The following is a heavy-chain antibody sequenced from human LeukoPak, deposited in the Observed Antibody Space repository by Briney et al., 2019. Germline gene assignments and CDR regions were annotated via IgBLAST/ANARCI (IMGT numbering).Heavy chain of an antibody. CDR1: GGSISSYY. V-gene: IGHV4-59*01. Sequence: SESLSLTCTVSGGSISSYYWSWIRQPPGKGLEWIGYIYYSGSTNYNPSLKSRVTISVDTSKNQFSLKLSSVTAADTAVYYCARGEMLATRRWFDPWGQGTLVTVSS. D-gene: IGHD1-14*01. CDR2: IYYSGST. J-gene: IGHJ5*02. CDR3: ARGEMLATRRWFDP.